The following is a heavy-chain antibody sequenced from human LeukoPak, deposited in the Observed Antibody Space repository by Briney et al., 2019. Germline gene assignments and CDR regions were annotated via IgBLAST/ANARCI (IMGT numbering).Heavy chain of an antibody. CDR3: ARHHDTNGFSPFGP. CDR1: GGSISSSSYY. Sequence: PSETLSLTCTVSGGSISSSSYYWGWIRQPPGRGPEWIGIIYYSGGTYYSPSLTSRVTISVDTSKNQSSLKLSSVTAADTAVYYCARHHDTNGFSPFGPWGQGTLVTVSS. J-gene: IGHJ5*02. CDR2: IYYSGGT. V-gene: IGHV4-39*01. D-gene: IGHD2-8*01.